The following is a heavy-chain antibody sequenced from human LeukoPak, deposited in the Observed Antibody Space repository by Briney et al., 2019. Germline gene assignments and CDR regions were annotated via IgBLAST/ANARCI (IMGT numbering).Heavy chain of an antibody. CDR1: GGSFSGYY. CDR2: INHSGST. V-gene: IGHV4-34*01. CDR3: ARAGFGLAPLRGTPFDY. Sequence: SETLSLTCAVYGGSFSGYYWSWIRQSPGKGLEWIGEINHSGSTNYNPSLTSRVTISVDTSKKQFSLKLSSVTAADTAVYYCARAGFGLAPLRGTPFDYWGQGTLVTVSS. D-gene: IGHD3-10*01. J-gene: IGHJ4*02.